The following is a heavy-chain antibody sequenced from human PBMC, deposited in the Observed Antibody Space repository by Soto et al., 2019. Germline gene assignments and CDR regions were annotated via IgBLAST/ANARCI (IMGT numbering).Heavy chain of an antibody. CDR2: IYHSGTT. J-gene: IGHJ4*02. V-gene: IGHV4-30-4*01. D-gene: IGHD2-2*01. CDR3: AGSTLVSCRGPSCPRQRDVLFPFDN. CDR1: GGSINSPYYY. Sequence: SETLSLTCTVSGGSINSPYYYWSWIRQPPGEGPEWIAYIYHSGTTYSNPSPKSRVTMSVDASNNQFSLRLASVTAADTAVYYCAGSTLVSCRGPSCPRQRDVLFPFDNWGQGLMVTVSS.